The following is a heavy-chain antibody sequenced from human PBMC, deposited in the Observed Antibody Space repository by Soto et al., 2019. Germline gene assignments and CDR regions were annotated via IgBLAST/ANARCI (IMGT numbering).Heavy chain of an antibody. CDR1: GYTFTSYA. CDR2: SNAGNGNR. V-gene: IGHV1-3*01. J-gene: IGHJ5*02. CDR3: ARAAVRNWFDP. Sequence: ASVKVSCKASGYTFTSYAMHWVRQAPGQRLEWMGWSNAGNGNRKYSQKFQGRVTITRDTSASTAYMELSSLRSEDTAVYYCARAAVRNWFDPWGQGTLVTVSS.